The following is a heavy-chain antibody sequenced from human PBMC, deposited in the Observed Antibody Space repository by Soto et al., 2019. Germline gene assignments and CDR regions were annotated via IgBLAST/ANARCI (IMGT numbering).Heavy chain of an antibody. CDR2: INHSGST. CDR3: ARVADCSGGSCYFSVDY. D-gene: IGHD2-15*01. Sequence: SETLSLTCAVYGGSFSGYYWSWIRQPPGKGLEWIGEINHSGSTIYNPSLKSRVTISVDTSKNQFSLKLSSVTAADTAVYCCARVADCSGGSCYFSVDYWGQGTLVTVSS. CDR1: GGSFSGYY. J-gene: IGHJ4*02. V-gene: IGHV4-34*01.